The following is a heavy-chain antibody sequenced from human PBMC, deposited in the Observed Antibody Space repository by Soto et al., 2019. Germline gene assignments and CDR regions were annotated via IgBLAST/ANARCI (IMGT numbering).Heavy chain of an antibody. CDR3: ARLPRDCNKTSCYYADH. Sequence: GESLKISCRGSGYDFNTNWFGWVHQLPGRGLEWVGIMYPGDSDTRYNPSLQGHVTLSVDVTVSTAFLQWRSLETSDTGMYFCARLPRDCNKTSCYYADHWGQGTQVTVS. D-gene: IGHD3-3*01. J-gene: IGHJ5*02. CDR1: GYDFNTNW. CDR2: MYPGDSDT. V-gene: IGHV5-51*07.